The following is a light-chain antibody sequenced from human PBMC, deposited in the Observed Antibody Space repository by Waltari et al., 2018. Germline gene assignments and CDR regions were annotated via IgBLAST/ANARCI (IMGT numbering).Light chain of an antibody. J-gene: IGLJ3*02. CDR3: VLYLGSGIWV. V-gene: IGLV8-61*01. CDR2: NTP. Sequence: QTVVTQEPSFSVSPGGTVTLTCGLNSGSVSTGSYASWYQQTPGQPPRMLIYNTPSRSSGAPYRFSGSILGKKAALTITGAQAEDESDYYCVLYLGSGIWVFGGGTKLTVL. CDR1: SGSVSTGSY.